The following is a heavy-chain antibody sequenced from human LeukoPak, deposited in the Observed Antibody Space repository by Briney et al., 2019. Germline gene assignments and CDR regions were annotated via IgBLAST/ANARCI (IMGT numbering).Heavy chain of an antibody. Sequence: PSETLSLTCTVSGGSLSSDSCYWSWIRQPAGKGLEWIGRVYSSGSTNYNPSLESRVTISVDTSNNQFSLKLRSVTASDTAVYYCASRNLWAPVTDSWGQGTLVTVSS. CDR2: VYSSGST. V-gene: IGHV4-61*02. CDR3: ASRNLWAPVTDS. J-gene: IGHJ5*01. D-gene: IGHD4-17*01. CDR1: GGSLSSDSCY.